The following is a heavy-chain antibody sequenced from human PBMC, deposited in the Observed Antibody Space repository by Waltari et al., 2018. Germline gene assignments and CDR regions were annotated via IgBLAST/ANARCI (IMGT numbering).Heavy chain of an antibody. V-gene: IGHV1-69*04. D-gene: IGHD3-3*01. J-gene: IGHJ4*02. Sequence: QVQLVQSGAEVKKPGSSVKVSCKASGGTFSSYAISWVRQAPGQGLEWMGGIIPILGIANYAQKCQGRVTIPADESTSTAYMELSSLRSEDTAVYYCARVGHDFWSGYYFDYWGQGTLVTVSS. CDR2: IIPILGIA. CDR1: GGTFSSYA. CDR3: ARVGHDFWSGYYFDY.